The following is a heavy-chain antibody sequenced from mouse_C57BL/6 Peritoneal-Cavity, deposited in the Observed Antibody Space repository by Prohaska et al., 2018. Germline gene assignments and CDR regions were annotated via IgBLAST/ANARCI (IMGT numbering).Heavy chain of an antibody. J-gene: IGHJ1*03. CDR1: GYSITSGYY. V-gene: IGHV3-6*01. Sequence: DVQLQESGPGLVKPSQSLSLTCSVTGYSITSGYYWNWIRQFPGNKLEWMGYISYDGSNNYNPSLKNRISITRDTAKNQFFLKLNSVTTEDTATYYCAGGPYWYFDVWGTGTTVTVSS. CDR3: AGGPYWYFDV. CDR2: ISYDGSN.